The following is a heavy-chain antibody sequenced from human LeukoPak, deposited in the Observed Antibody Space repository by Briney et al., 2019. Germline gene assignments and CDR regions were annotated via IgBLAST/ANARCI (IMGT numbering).Heavy chain of an antibody. D-gene: IGHD6-13*01. Sequence: HPGGSLRLSCAASGFTFDDYAMHWVRQAPGKGLEWVSGISWNSGSIGYADSVKGRFTISRDNAKNSLYLQMNSLRAEDMALYYCARSAAAGFSYYSYYLDVWGKGTTVTIFS. CDR2: ISWNSGSI. J-gene: IGHJ6*03. V-gene: IGHV3-9*03. CDR1: GFTFDDYA. CDR3: ARSAAAGFSYYSYYLDV.